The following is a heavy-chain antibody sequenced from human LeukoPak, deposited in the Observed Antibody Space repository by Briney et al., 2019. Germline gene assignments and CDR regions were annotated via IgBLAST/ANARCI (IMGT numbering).Heavy chain of an antibody. V-gene: IGHV4-34*01. CDR2: INHSGST. J-gene: IGHJ4*02. D-gene: IGHD1-26*01. CDR3: VRDRGEFSYSHDY. Sequence: PSETLSLTCAVYGGSFSGYYWSWIRQPPGKGREWVGEINHSGSTNYNPSLKSRVTISVDTSKNQFSLKLSSVTAADTAVYYCVRDRGEFSYSHDYWGQGTLVTVSS. CDR1: GGSFSGYY.